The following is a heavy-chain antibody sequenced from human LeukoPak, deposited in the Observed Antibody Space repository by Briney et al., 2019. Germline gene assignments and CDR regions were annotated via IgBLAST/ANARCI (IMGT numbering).Heavy chain of an antibody. CDR1: GGSISSYY. J-gene: IGHJ4*02. D-gene: IGHD1-26*01. CDR2: IYASGSS. V-gene: IGHV4-4*07. CDR3: AREGGSSRSLEN. Sequence: SETLSLTCTVSGGSISSYYWNWIRQPAGKGLEWIGRIYASGSSNYNPSLKSRVTMSVDTSKNQFSLNLSSVTAADTAVYYCAREGGSSRSLENWGQGTLVTVSS.